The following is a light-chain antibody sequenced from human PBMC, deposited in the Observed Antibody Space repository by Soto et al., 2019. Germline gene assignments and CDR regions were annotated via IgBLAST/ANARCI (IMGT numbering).Light chain of an antibody. CDR2: DTN. CDR1: SSNIGNNY. J-gene: IGLJ2*01. Sequence: QSVLTQPPSLSATPAQKVTISCSGGSSNIGNNYVSWYQHVPGTAPKLLIYDTNKRPAGIPDRVSASKSGTSATLGITGLQTGDEADYYCATWDSSLRAVVFGGGTKLTVL. CDR3: ATWDSSLRAVV. V-gene: IGLV1-51*01.